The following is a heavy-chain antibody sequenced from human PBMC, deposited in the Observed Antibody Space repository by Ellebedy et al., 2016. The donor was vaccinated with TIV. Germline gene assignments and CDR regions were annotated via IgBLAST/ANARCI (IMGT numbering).Heavy chain of an antibody. Sequence: PGGSLRLSCAASGLTFSSYWMHWVRQAPGKGLVWVSRVNSDGSSTTYADSVKGRFTISRDNAKYTLYLQMNSLRGEDTAVYYCVSSSPVIDYWGQGTLVTVSS. CDR1: GLTFSSYW. V-gene: IGHV3-74*01. CDR3: VSSSPVIDY. D-gene: IGHD6-13*01. J-gene: IGHJ4*02. CDR2: VNSDGSST.